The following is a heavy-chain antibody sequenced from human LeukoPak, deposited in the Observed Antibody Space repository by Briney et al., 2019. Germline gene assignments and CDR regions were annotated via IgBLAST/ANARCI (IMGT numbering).Heavy chain of an antibody. D-gene: IGHD2-8*01. J-gene: IGHJ4*02. CDR2: ISGSGGRT. V-gene: IGHV3-23*01. Sequence: GESLRLSCAASGYTFSNDDKSWVSQAPGEGLEGVSAISGSGGRTYYADSVKGRFTISRDNSKNPLYLQMNSLRGEDTAVYYCAKDQRYCTKGVCYRPFDYWGQGTLVTVSS. CDR3: AKDQRYCTKGVCYRPFDY. CDR1: GYTFSNDD.